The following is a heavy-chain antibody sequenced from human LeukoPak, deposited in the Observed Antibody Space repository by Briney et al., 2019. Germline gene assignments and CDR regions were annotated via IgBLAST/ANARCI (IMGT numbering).Heavy chain of an antibody. CDR3: ARAFRDAYKNPDAFDI. J-gene: IGHJ3*02. CDR1: GFTFSSYS. V-gene: IGHV3-21*01. Sequence: PGGSLRLSCAASGFTFSSYSMNWVRQAPGKGLEWVSSISGSTNYIYYSDSVKGRFTISRDNARNSLYLQMNSLRAEDTAVYYCARAFRDAYKNPDAFDIWGQGTMVTVSS. CDR2: ISGSTNYI. D-gene: IGHD5-24*01.